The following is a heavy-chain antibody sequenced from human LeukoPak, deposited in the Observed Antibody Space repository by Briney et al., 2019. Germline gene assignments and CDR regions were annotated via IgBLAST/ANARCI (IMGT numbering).Heavy chain of an antibody. CDR3: ARGPVPAAIYNWFDP. J-gene: IGHJ5*02. Sequence: SETLSLTCAVYGGSFSGYYWSWIRQPPGKGLEWIGKINHSGSTNYNPSLKSRVTISVDTSKNQFSLKLSSVTAADTAVYYCARGPVPAAIYNWFDPWGQGTLVTVSS. CDR2: INHSGST. D-gene: IGHD2-2*01. CDR1: GGSFSGYY. V-gene: IGHV4-34*01.